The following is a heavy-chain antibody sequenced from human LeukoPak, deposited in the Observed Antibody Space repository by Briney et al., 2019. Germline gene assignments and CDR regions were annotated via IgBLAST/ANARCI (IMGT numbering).Heavy chain of an antibody. CDR2: IYYSGST. Sequence: PSQTLSLTCTVSGGSISSYYWSWIRQPPGKGLEWIGYIYYSGSTNYNPSLKSRVTISVDTSKNQFSLKLSSVTAADTAVYYCATCGGDCFGAFDIWAKGQWSPSLQ. D-gene: IGHD2-21*02. CDR3: ATCGGDCFGAFDI. V-gene: IGHV4-59*01. J-gene: IGHJ3*02. CDR1: GGSISSYY.